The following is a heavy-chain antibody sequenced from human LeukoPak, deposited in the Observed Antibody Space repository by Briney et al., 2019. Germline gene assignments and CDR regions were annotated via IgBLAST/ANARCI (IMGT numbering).Heavy chain of an antibody. Sequence: GGSRRLSCAVSGFTFSGYAMSWVRQAPGKGLEWVSYISSRSSNIYYADSVKGRFTISRDNAKNSLYLQMNSLRDEDTAVYYCARIPGGYYYGMDVWGQGTTVTVSS. J-gene: IGHJ6*02. D-gene: IGHD3-16*01. CDR2: ISSRSSNI. V-gene: IGHV3-48*02. CDR1: GFTFSGYA. CDR3: ARIPGGYYYGMDV.